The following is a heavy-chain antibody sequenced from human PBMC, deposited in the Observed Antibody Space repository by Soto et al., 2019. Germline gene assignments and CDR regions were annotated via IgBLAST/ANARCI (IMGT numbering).Heavy chain of an antibody. CDR1: GGSISSGGYY. Sequence: QVQLQESGPGLVKPSQTLSLTCTVSGGSISSGGYYWSWIRQHPGKGLEWIGYIYYSGSTYYNPSLESRVTISVDTSKNQFSLKLSSVTAADTAVYYCAREKEGTIFGHYGMDVWGQGTTVTVSS. CDR2: IYYSGST. D-gene: IGHD3-3*01. V-gene: IGHV4-31*03. CDR3: AREKEGTIFGHYGMDV. J-gene: IGHJ6*02.